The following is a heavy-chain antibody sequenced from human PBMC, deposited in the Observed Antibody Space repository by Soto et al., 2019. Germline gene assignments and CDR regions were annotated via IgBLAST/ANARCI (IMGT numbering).Heavy chain of an antibody. Sequence: QVQLVQSGAEVKKPGASVKVSCKASGYTFTSYGISWVRQAPGQGLEWMGRISAYNGNTNYAQKLQGRVTMTTDTSTSTAYMELRSLRSDDTAVYYCARDWEAYCSGGSCYSDYWGQGTLVTVSS. CDR3: ARDWEAYCSGGSCYSDY. CDR1: GYTFTSYG. V-gene: IGHV1-18*01. D-gene: IGHD2-15*01. J-gene: IGHJ4*02. CDR2: ISAYNGNT.